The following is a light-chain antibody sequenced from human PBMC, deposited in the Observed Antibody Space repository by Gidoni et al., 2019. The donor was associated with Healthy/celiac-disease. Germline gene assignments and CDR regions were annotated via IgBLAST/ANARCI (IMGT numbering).Light chain of an antibody. J-gene: IGLJ1*01. V-gene: IGLV2-23*01. CDR1: SSDVGSYNL. CDR3: CSYAGSSTFV. Sequence: QSALTQPASVSGSPGPSITISCTGTSSDVGSYNLVSWYQQHPGKAPKLMIYEGSKRPAGVSNRFSGSKSGNTASLTISGLQAEDEADYYCCSYAGSSTFVFGTGTKVXV. CDR2: EGS.